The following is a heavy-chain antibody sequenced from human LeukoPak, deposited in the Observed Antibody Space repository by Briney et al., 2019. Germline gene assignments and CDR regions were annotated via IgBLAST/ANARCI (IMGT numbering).Heavy chain of an antibody. CDR3: ARVYGGLSVAGPDY. Sequence: ASVKVSCKASGYTFTRYYMLWVPQAAGQGLEWMGWINPNSGGTNYAQKFQGRVTMTRDTSISTAYMELSRLRSDDTAVYYCARVYGGLSVAGPDYWGQGTLVTVSS. CDR1: GYTFTRYY. CDR2: INPNSGGT. J-gene: IGHJ4*02. D-gene: IGHD6-19*01. V-gene: IGHV1-2*02.